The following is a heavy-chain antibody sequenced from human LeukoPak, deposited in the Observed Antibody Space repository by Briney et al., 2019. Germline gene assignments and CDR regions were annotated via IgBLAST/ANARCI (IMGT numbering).Heavy chain of an antibody. Sequence: SETLSLTCTVSGGSISSYYWSWIRQPPGKGLEWIGYIYYSGSINYNPSLKSRFTISVDTSKNQFSLKLSSVTAADTAVYYCARNYGGRQYYFDYWGQGTLVTVSS. CDR2: IYYSGSI. D-gene: IGHD4-23*01. J-gene: IGHJ4*02. CDR1: GGSISSYY. V-gene: IGHV4-59*01. CDR3: ARNYGGRQYYFDY.